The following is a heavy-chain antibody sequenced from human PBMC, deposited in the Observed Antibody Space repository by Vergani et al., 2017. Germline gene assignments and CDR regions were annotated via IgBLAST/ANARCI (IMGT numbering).Heavy chain of an antibody. Sequence: EVQLVESGGGLVQPGGSLKLSCAASGFTFSGSAMHCVRQASGKGLELVGRIRSKANSYATAYAASVKGRFTISRDDSKNTAYLQMNSLKTEDTAVYYCTRHYCSSTSCSDYWGQGTLVTVSS. V-gene: IGHV3-73*02. CDR1: GFTFSGSA. CDR3: TRHYCSSTSCSDY. D-gene: IGHD2-2*01. CDR2: IRSKANSYAT. J-gene: IGHJ4*02.